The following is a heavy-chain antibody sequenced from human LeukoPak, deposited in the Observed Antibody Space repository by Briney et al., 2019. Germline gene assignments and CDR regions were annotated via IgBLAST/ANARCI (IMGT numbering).Heavy chain of an antibody. Sequence: SETLSLTCTVSGGSISSYYWSWIRQPPGKGLEWIGYIYYSGSTNYNPPLKSRVTISVDTSKNQFSLKLSSVTAADTAVYYCARGRGNFDYWGQGTLVTVSS. V-gene: IGHV4-59*01. CDR2: IYYSGST. D-gene: IGHD1-26*01. CDR1: GGSISSYY. CDR3: ARGRGNFDY. J-gene: IGHJ4*02.